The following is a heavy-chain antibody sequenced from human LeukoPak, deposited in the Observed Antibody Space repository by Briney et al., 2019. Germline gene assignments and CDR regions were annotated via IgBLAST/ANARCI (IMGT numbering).Heavy chain of an antibody. CDR3: AGTEAPRAYYDFWSGYYTSDY. Sequence: ASVKVSCKASGYTFTSYGISRVRQAPGQGLEWMGWISAYNGNTNYAQKLQGRVTMTTDTSTSTAYMELRSLRSDDTAVYYCAGTEAPRAYYDFWSGYYTSDYWGQGTLVTVSS. V-gene: IGHV1-18*01. D-gene: IGHD3-3*01. CDR2: ISAYNGNT. J-gene: IGHJ4*02. CDR1: GYTFTSYG.